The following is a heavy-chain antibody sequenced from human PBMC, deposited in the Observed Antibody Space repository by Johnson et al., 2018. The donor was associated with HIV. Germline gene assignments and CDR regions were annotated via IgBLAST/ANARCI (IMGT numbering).Heavy chain of an antibody. CDR2: LTRAGSRV. Sequence: QVQLVESGGGVVQPGRSLGLSCAASGFSFSSYAMHWVRHAPGKGLMWVSRLTRAGSRVSSADFVTGRFTVSRANSKHTLYLQMNSVRAEDTAVYYCVRRNAGGAFDIWGQGTMVTVSS. D-gene: IGHD2-2*01. V-gene: IGHV3-30*04. CDR1: GFSFSSYA. CDR3: VRRNAGGAFDI. J-gene: IGHJ3*02.